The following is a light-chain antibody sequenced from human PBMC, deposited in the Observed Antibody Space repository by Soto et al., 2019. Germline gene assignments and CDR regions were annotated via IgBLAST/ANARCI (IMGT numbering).Light chain of an antibody. CDR2: KAS. J-gene: IGKJ2*01. CDR1: QTISSS. CDR3: QQYDSYSPFA. Sequence: DIQMTQFPPTLSASIGDRVTITCRASQTISSSLAWYQQKPGKAPKLLIYKASTLETGVPSRFSGSGAGTEFTLTICSLRPDDFATYYCQQYDSYSPFAFGQGTRLEIK. V-gene: IGKV1-5*03.